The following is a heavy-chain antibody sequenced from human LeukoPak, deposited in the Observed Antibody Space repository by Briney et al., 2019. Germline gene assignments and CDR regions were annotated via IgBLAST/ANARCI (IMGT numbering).Heavy chain of an antibody. J-gene: IGHJ4*02. CDR2: IKQDGSEK. CDR1: GFTFSSYW. D-gene: IGHD3-16*02. Sequence: PGGSLRLSCAASGFTFSSYWMSWVRQAPGKGLEWVANIKQDGSEKYYVDSVKGRFTISRDNAKNSLYLQMNSLRAEDTAVYYCARVFVWGSYRSHFDYWGQGTLATVSS. CDR3: ARVFVWGSYRSHFDY. V-gene: IGHV3-7*01.